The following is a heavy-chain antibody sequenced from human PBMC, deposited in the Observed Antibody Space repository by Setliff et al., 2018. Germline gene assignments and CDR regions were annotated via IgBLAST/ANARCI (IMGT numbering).Heavy chain of an antibody. Sequence: SSETLSLTCTVSGGSISSYYWSWIRQPAGEGLEWIGHIYIGGSANYNPSLKRRVTMSIDTSKNQFSLNLNSVTAADTAVYYCARSFSRREKFLLDYWGQGALVTVSS. J-gene: IGHJ4*02. CDR2: IYIGGSA. CDR1: GGSISSYY. CDR3: ARSFSRREKFLLDY. V-gene: IGHV4-4*07.